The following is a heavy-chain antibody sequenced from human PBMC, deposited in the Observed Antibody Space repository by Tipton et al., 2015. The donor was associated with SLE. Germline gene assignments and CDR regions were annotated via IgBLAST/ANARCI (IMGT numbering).Heavy chain of an antibody. CDR2: VSHSGAHT. Sequence: SLRLSCAASGFTFRDYGMSWVRQAPGKGLEWVSTVSHSGAHTYYADSVNGRFTISRDNSKNTLYLQMNSLRADDTAVYYCAKNYHDFWSGYTPGDGMDVWGQGTTVTVSS. CDR1: GFTFRDYG. D-gene: IGHD3-3*01. V-gene: IGHV3-23*01. CDR3: AKNYHDFWSGYTPGDGMDV. J-gene: IGHJ6*02.